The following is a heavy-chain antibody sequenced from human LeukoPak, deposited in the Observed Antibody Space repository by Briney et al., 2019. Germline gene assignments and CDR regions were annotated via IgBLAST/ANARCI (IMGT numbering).Heavy chain of an antibody. J-gene: IGHJ4*02. CDR1: GGTFSSYA. V-gene: IGHV1-69*06. CDR3: ASMDCSGGSCHLDY. CDR2: IIAIFGTA. Sequence: EASVKVSCKASGGTFSSYAISWVRQAPGQGLEWMGGIIAIFGTANYAQKFQGRVTITADKSTSTAYMELSSLRSEDTAVYYCASMDCSGGSCHLDYWGRGTLVTVSS. D-gene: IGHD2-15*01.